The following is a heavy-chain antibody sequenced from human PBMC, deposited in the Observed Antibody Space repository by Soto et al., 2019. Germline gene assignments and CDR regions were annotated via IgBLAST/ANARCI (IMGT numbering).Heavy chain of an antibody. Sequence: EVQLLESGGGLVQPGGSLRLSCAASGFTFSNYAMTWVRQAPGKGLEWVAVLNDDGAYTAYADSVKGRCTISRDNFKNTVSLQMDSLRAEDSARYYCAKRMTTDTTWSFDHWGQGTVVTVSS. J-gene: IGHJ4*02. CDR3: AKRMTTDTTWSFDH. CDR2: LNDDGAYT. CDR1: GFTFSNYA. V-gene: IGHV3-23*01. D-gene: IGHD4-17*01.